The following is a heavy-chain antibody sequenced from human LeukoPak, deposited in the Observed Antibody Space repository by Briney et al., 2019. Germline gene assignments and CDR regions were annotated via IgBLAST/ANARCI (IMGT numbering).Heavy chain of an antibody. D-gene: IGHD3-9*01. Sequence: GGSLRLSCTGSGFIFSRYAVSWVRQAPGKGLEWVSAISKNTVDTYYADSVKGRLTISRDSSKNTVYLQMNSLRAEDTAVYYCVRDMEPLRYFDTWGQGTLVTISS. CDR3: VRDMEPLRYFDT. CDR2: ISKNTVDT. J-gene: IGHJ4*02. V-gene: IGHV3-23*01. CDR1: GFIFSRYA.